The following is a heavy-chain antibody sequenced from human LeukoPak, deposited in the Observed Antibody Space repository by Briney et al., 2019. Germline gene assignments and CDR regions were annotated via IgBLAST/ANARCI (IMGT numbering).Heavy chain of an antibody. CDR2: ISGSGGST. V-gene: IGHV3-23*01. J-gene: IGHJ4*02. D-gene: IGHD2-2*01. Sequence: GMSLRLSCAASGFHFSTYGMSWVRQAPGKGLEWVSAISGSGGSTYYADSVKGRFTISRDNSKNTLYLQMNSLRAEDTAVYYCAKSGYYLGYCSSTSCSYYFDYWGQGTLVTVSS. CDR3: AKSGYYLGYCSSTSCSYYFDY. CDR1: GFHFSTYG.